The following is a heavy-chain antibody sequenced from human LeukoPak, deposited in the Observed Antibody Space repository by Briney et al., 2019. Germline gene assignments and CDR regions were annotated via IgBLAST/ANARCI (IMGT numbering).Heavy chain of an antibody. V-gene: IGHV3-23*01. D-gene: IGHD3-3*01. CDR1: GFTFSTYA. CDR2: ISGSGGRT. CDR3: AKANRFLDYYYHYMDV. Sequence: GGSLRLSCAASGFTFSTYAMSWVRQAPGKGLEWVSGISGSGGRTWYADSVKGRFTISRDNSKNTVYLQMNSLRDEDTAVYYCAKANRFLDYYYHYMDVWGKGTTVTVSS. J-gene: IGHJ6*03.